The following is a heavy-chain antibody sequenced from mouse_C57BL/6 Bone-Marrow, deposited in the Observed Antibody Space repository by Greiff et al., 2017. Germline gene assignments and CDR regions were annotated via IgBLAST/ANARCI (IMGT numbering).Heavy chain of an antibody. CDR2: IDPEDGDT. D-gene: IGHD1-1*01. CDR1: GFNIKDYY. V-gene: IGHV14-1*01. J-gene: IGHJ3*01. Sequence: EVQLQQSGAELVRPGASVKLSCTASGFNIKDYYMHWVKQRPEQGLEWIGRIDPEDGDTEYAPKFPGKATMTADTSSNTAYLQLSSLTSEDTAVYYCTTPFTTVVATRAYWGQGTLVTVSA. CDR3: TTPFTTVVATRAY.